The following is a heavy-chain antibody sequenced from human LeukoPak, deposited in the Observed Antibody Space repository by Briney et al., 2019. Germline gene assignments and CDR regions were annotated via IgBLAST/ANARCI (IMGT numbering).Heavy chain of an antibody. J-gene: IGHJ4*02. CDR2: IYSDNT. Sequence: GGSLRLSCTVSGFTVSSNSMSWVRQAPGKGLEWVSFIYSDNTHYSDSVKGRFTISRDNSKNTLYLQMNSLKSEDTAVYYCTTYGSGRKFDYWGQGILVTVSS. D-gene: IGHD3-10*01. CDR3: TTYGSGRKFDY. CDR1: GFTVSSNS. V-gene: IGHV3-53*01.